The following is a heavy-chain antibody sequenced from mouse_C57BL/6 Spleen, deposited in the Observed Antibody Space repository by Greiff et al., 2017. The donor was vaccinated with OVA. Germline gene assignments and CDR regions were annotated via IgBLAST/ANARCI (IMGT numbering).Heavy chain of an antibody. D-gene: IGHD1-1*01. CDR3: TGELLHFAY. J-gene: IGHJ3*01. Sequence: DVQLVESGGGLVQPGGSMKLSCVASGFTFSNYWMNWVRQSPEKGLEWVAQIRLKSGNSASNYAESVKGRFTISKADSKNMVYLHMNYLSAEDTGIYYCTGELLHFAYWGQGTLVTVSA. CDR2: IRLKSGNSAS. CDR1: GFTFSNYW. V-gene: IGHV6-3*01.